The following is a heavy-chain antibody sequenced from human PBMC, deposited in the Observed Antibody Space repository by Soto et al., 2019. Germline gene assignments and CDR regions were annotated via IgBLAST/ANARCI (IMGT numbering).Heavy chain of an antibody. V-gene: IGHV4-31*03. CDR2: IDNSGST. J-gene: IGHJ4*02. Sequence: SETLSLTCTVSGASVSTGVYYWTWIRQHPGKGLEWIGYIDNSGSTYYNPSLTGRVDISVYTSKNEFSLNLQSLTAADTAFYYCAGAVSDFDVRRYRTSYFDQWGQGILVTVSS. CDR3: AGAVSDFDVRRYRTSYFDQ. CDR1: GASVSTGVYY. D-gene: IGHD3-10*02.